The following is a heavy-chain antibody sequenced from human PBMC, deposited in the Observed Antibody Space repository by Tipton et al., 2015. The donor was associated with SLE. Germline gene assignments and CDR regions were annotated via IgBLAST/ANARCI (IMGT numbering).Heavy chain of an antibody. Sequence: TLSLTCTVSGGASGNYYWSWIRPPAGKGLEGIGRIYTSGSTNYNPSLKSRVTMSVDTSKNQFSLKLSSVTAADTAVYYCARDHPVAGPFDYWGQGTLVTVSS. J-gene: IGHJ4*02. CDR3: ARDHPVAGPFDY. D-gene: IGHD6-19*01. CDR2: IYTSGST. CDR1: GGASGNYY. V-gene: IGHV4-4*07.